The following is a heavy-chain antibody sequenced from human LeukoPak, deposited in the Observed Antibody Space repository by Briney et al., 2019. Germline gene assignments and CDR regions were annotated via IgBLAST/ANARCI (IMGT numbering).Heavy chain of an antibody. Sequence: SQTLSLTCSVSAYSISSGYYWGWIRQPPGKGLEWIGTIYHSGTTYYSPSLKSRVTISVDTSKNQFSLKLSSVTAADTAVYYCARNVLYSSSADYWGQGTLVTVSS. V-gene: IGHV4-38-2*02. J-gene: IGHJ4*02. CDR1: AYSISSGYY. CDR3: ARNVLYSSSADY. CDR2: IYHSGTT. D-gene: IGHD6-6*01.